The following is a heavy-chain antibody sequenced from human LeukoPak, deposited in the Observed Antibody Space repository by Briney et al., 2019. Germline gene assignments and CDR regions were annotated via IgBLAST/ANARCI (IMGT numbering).Heavy chain of an antibody. CDR2: IYPGDSDT. CDR1: GYSFNNFW. J-gene: IGHJ4*02. V-gene: IGHV5-51*01. D-gene: IGHD6-19*01. Sequence: GESLKISRKGSGYSFNNFWIGWARQMPGKGLEWLGLIYPGDSDTQYNPSFQGQVTISVDKSISTAYLQWSSLKASDTAMYYCARQYDRVAGPYYFDFWGQGTLVAVSS. CDR3: ARQYDRVAGPYYFDF.